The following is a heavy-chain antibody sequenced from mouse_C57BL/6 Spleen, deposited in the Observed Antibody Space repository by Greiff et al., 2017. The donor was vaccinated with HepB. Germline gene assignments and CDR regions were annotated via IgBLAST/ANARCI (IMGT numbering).Heavy chain of an antibody. D-gene: IGHD1-1*01. CDR1: GYSFTGYY. CDR2: INPSTGGT. J-gene: IGHJ2*01. V-gene: IGHV1-42*01. CDR3: ASGYYYGSSDY. Sequence: EVQLQQSGPELVKPGASVKISCKASGYSFTGYYMNWVKQSPEKSLEWIGEINPSTGGTTYNQKFKAKATLTVDKSSSTAYMQLKSLTSEDSAVYYCASGYYYGSSDYWGQGTTLTVSS.